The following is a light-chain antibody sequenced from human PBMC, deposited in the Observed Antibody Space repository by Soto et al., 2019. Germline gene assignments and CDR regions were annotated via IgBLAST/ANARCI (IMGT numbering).Light chain of an antibody. V-gene: IGKV1-5*03. CDR2: KAS. J-gene: IGKJ1*01. Sequence: DIQMTQSPSTLSGSVGDRVTITCLASQTISSWLAWYQQKPGKAPKLLIYKASTLKSGVPSRFSGSGSGTEFTLTISSLQPDDFATYYCQQYTTYPWTFGQGTKVDIK. CDR3: QQYTTYPWT. CDR1: QTISSW.